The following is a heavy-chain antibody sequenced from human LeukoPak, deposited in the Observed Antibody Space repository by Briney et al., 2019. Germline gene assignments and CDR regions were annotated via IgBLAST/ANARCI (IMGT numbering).Heavy chain of an antibody. Sequence: PGGSLRLSCAASGFTFSSYAMGWVRQAPGKGLEWVSLISGSGGSTYYADSVKGRFTISRDNSKNTLYLQMNSLRAEDTAVYYCAKVVYSSSFFDYWGQGILVTVSS. J-gene: IGHJ4*02. V-gene: IGHV3-23*01. CDR1: GFTFSSYA. D-gene: IGHD6-6*01. CDR3: AKVVYSSSFFDY. CDR2: ISGSGGST.